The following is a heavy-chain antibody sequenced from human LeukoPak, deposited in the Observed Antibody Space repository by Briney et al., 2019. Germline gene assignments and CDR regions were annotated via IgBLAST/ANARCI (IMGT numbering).Heavy chain of an antibody. J-gene: IGHJ4*02. Sequence: GGSLRLSCAASGFTFSSYWMSWVRQAPGKGLEWVANIKQDGSEKYYVDSVKGRFTISRDNAKNSLFLQMNSLRPEDTALYYCAKGGIIPAAVFDFWGQGTLVAVS. CDR1: GFTFSSYW. V-gene: IGHV3-7*03. D-gene: IGHD6-13*01. CDR3: AKGGIIPAAVFDF. CDR2: IKQDGSEK.